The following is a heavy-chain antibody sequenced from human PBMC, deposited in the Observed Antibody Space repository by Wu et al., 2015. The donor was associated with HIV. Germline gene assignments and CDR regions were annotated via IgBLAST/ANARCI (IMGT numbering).Heavy chain of an antibody. D-gene: IGHD2-2*03. J-gene: IGHJ5*02. CDR3: ARAGGFCSGTSCLDL. V-gene: IGHV1-46*01. CDR2: INPSSGST. CDR1: AYSFIDYY. Sequence: QVQLVQSGAEVKRPGASVRISCKASAYSFIDYYIHWVRQVPGHGLEWMGIINPSSGSTSYAERFKGGLTMTRDTSTATVYMEVSSLRSEDTAGYSCARAGGFCSGTSCLDLWGQGTLVTV.